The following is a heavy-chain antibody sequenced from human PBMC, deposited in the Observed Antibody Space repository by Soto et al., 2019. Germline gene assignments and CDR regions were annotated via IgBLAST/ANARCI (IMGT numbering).Heavy chain of an antibody. J-gene: IGHJ4*02. CDR2: INASSGSR. Sequence: QVQLVQSGAEVKKPGASVKVSCKASGYTFTSSYLHWVRQAPGQGLEWMGIINASSGSRSYAQKFQGRITMTRDTSTSTVYMELSSLGSEDTAVYYCARDPPAAGTGSYFDYWGQGTLVTVSS. CDR1: GYTFTSSY. CDR3: ARDPPAAGTGSYFDY. V-gene: IGHV1-46*01. D-gene: IGHD6-13*01.